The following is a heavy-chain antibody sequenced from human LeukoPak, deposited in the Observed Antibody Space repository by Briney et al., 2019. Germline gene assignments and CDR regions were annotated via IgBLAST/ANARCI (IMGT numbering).Heavy chain of an antibody. CDR2: IYSGGTT. V-gene: IGHV3-53*01. CDR3: ARRLDSSSWSSFDY. D-gene: IGHD6-13*01. Sequence: GGSLRLSCGASGFTVSSNYMSGVRQATGKGLEGVSVIYSGGTTYYEDSVKGRFTISKDKSKNTLYLQMNSLRAEDTAVYYCARRLDSSSWSSFDYWGKGTLVTVSS. J-gene: IGHJ4*02. CDR1: GFTVSSNY.